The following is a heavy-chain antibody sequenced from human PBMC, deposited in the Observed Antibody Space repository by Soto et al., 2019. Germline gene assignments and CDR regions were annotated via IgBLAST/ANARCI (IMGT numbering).Heavy chain of an antibody. CDR3: AVYPPRSGSYYQFDY. CDR1: GYSFTSYW. J-gene: IGHJ4*02. V-gene: IGHV5-10-1*01. Sequence: GESLKISCKGSGYSFTSYWISWVRQMPGKGLEWMGRIDPSDSYTNYSPSFQGHVTISADKSISTAYLQWSSLKASDTAMYYCAVYPPRSGSYYQFDYWGQGTLVTVSS. D-gene: IGHD1-26*01. CDR2: IDPSDSYT.